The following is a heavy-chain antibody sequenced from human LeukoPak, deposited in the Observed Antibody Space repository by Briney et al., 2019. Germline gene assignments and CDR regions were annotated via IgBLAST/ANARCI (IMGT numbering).Heavy chain of an antibody. J-gene: IGHJ3*02. V-gene: IGHV4-39*01. D-gene: IGHD6-19*01. CDR3: ARPGSGWYSGAFDI. CDR2: IYYSGST. Sequence: SETLSLTCTVSGGSISSSSYSWGWIRQPPGKGLEWIGSIYYSGSTYYNPSLKSRVTISVDTSKNQFSLKLSSVTAADTAVYYCARPGSGWYSGAFDIWGQGTMVTVSS. CDR1: GGSISSSSYS.